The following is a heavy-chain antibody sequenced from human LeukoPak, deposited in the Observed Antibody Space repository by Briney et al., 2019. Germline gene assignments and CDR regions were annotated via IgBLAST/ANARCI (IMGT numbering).Heavy chain of an antibody. CDR1: GFSFSNHW. CDR2: ITSDGYTT. D-gene: IGHD2-21*02. V-gene: IGHV3-74*01. CDR3: VRGAVTGQQCDN. J-gene: IGHJ4*02. Sequence: GGSLRLSCAASGFSFSNHWMHWVRQVPGEGLVWVSRITSDGYTTNYADSVKGRFTISRDNAKNTLYLQMNSLRDEDTAVYYCVRGAVTGQQCDNWGQGTLVTVSS.